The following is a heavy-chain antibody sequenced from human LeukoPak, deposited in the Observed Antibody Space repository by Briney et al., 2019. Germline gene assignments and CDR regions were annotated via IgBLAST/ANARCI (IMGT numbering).Heavy chain of an antibody. V-gene: IGHV1-24*01. CDR1: GYTLTELS. CDR2: FDPEDGET. J-gene: IGHJ3*02. Sequence: ASVKVSCKVSGYTLTELSMHWVRQAPGKGLEWMGGFDPEDGETIYAQKFQGRVTMTEDTSTDTAYMELSSLRSEDTAVYYCATGKWELLGDAFDIWGQGTMVTVSS. D-gene: IGHD1-26*01. CDR3: ATGKWELLGDAFDI.